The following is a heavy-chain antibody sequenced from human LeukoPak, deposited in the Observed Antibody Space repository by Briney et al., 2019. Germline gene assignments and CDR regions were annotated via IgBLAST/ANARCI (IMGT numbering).Heavy chain of an antibody. J-gene: IGHJ4*02. CDR3: AQMYYFDSSAYELGIDY. CDR2: ISGDGDNT. D-gene: IGHD3-22*01. V-gene: IGHV3-23*01. Sequence: GGSLRLSCAASGITFSRNPMSWVRQAPGKGLEWVSSISGDGDNTYYADSVKGRFTISRDNSKNTLYLQMNSLRAEDTAVYYCAQMYYFDSSAYELGIDYWGQGTLVTVSS. CDR1: GITFSRNP.